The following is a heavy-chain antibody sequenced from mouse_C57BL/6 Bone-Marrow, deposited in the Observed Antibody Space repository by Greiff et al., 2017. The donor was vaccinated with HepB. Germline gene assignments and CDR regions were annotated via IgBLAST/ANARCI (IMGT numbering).Heavy chain of an antibody. CDR1: GFSLTSYG. CDR2: IWSGGST. Sequence: QVQLKESGPGLVQPSQSLSITCTVSGFSLTSYGVHWVRQSPGKGLEWLGVIWSGGSTDNNAAFISRLSISKANSKSKVFFKMNSLQADDTAIDYYARKSYGSSDDYFDYWGQGTTLTVSS. D-gene: IGHD1-1*01. J-gene: IGHJ2*01. V-gene: IGHV2-2*01. CDR3: ARKSYGSSDDYFDY.